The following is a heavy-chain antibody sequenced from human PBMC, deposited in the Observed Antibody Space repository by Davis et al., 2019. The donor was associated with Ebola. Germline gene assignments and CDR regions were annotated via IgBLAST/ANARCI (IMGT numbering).Heavy chain of an antibody. CDR3: ARVTLTYGMDV. Sequence: SVKVSCKASGGTFSSYAISWVRQAPGQGLEWTGTIIPILGIANYAQKFQGRVTITADKSTSTAYMELSSLRSEDTAVYYCARVTLTYGMDVWAQGTTVTVSS. V-gene: IGHV1-69*04. D-gene: IGHD4-23*01. CDR2: IIPILGIA. J-gene: IGHJ6*02. CDR1: GGTFSSYA.